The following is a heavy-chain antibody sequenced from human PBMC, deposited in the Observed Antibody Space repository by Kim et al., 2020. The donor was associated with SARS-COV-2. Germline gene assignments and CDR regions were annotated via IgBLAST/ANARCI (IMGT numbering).Heavy chain of an antibody. D-gene: IGHD2-2*01. CDR2: TRNKAKSYTT. V-gene: IGHV3-72*01. CDR1: GFTLSDHY. J-gene: IGHJ6*02. Sequence: GGSLRLSCAASGFTLSDHYMDWVRQAPGKGLEWVGRTRNKAKSYTTEYAASVKGRFTVSRDDSKNSLYLQMNSLKTEDTAVYYCVRGTSSQTSYYYGLDVWGQGTTVTVSS. CDR3: VRGTSSQTSYYYGLDV.